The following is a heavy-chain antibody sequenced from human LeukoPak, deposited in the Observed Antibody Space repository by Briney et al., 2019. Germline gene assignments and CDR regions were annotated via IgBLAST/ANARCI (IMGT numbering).Heavy chain of an antibody. CDR2: ISYDGSNK. Sequence: GGSLRLSCAASRFTFSSYGMHWVRQAPGKGLEWVAVISYDGSNKYYADSVKGRFTVSRDNSKNTLYLQMNSLRAENTAVYYCAKEGRDGFNYDYWGQGTLVTVSS. V-gene: IGHV3-30*18. J-gene: IGHJ4*02. CDR1: RFTFSSYG. CDR3: AKEGRDGFNYDY. D-gene: IGHD5-24*01.